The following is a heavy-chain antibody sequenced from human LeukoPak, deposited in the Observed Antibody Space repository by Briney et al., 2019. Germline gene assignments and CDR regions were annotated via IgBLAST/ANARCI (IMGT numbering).Heavy chain of an antibody. CDR3: ARDPRGAITGTTFDR. V-gene: IGHV4-31*03. J-gene: IGHJ5*02. Sequence: ASQTLSLTCTLSGGSITSGRYYWTWIRQHPQRGLEWIGYVSYSGSTNYNSSLKSRLTISADTSKNQFYLRLTSVTATDTAVYYCARDPRGAITGTTFDRWGQGTLVTVSS. CDR2: VSYSGST. D-gene: IGHD1-20*01. CDR1: GGSITSGRYY.